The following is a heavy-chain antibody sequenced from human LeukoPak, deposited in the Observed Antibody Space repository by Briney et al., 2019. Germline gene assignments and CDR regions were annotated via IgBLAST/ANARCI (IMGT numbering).Heavy chain of an antibody. Sequence: MTSETLALTCTVSRGSISGSIRSYYWSWLRQPPGKGLEWIGYISSSGSVNDNPSLRSRVTISVDTSKNQFFLNLGSVSAADTAVYYCARIPLGYSGAYYFDYWGQGTLVTVSP. V-gene: IGHV4-4*09. CDR2: ISSSGSV. CDR3: ARIPLGYSGAYYFDY. J-gene: IGHJ4*02. CDR1: RGSISGSIRSYY. D-gene: IGHD5-12*01.